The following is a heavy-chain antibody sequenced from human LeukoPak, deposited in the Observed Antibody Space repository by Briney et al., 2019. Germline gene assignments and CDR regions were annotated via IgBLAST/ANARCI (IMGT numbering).Heavy chain of an antibody. Sequence: PSETLSLTCTVSGGSIHNYYWTWIRQPAGKGLEWIGYIYYSGSTYYNPPLKSRVTISVDTSKNQFSLKLSSATAADTAVYYCARGGYYYDSSGYYPDYWGQGTLVTVSS. CDR1: GGSIHNYY. CDR2: IYYSGST. CDR3: ARGGYYYDSSGYYPDY. D-gene: IGHD3-22*01. V-gene: IGHV4-59*06. J-gene: IGHJ4*02.